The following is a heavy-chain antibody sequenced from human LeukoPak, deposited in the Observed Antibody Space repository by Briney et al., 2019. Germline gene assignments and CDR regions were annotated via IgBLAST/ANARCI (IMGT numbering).Heavy chain of an antibody. J-gene: IGHJ4*02. Sequence: GGSLRLSCAASGFTFSSYAMSWVRQAPGKGLEWVSAISGSGGSTYYADSVKGRFTISRDNSKNTPYLHMNSLRAEDTAVYYCANSPDGAFDYWGQGTLVTVSS. V-gene: IGHV3-23*01. CDR1: GFTFSSYA. CDR2: ISGSGGST. CDR3: ANSPDGAFDY.